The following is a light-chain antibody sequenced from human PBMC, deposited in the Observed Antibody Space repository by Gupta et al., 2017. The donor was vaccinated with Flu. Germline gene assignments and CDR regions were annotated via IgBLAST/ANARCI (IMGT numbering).Light chain of an antibody. J-gene: IGKJ5*01. CDR3: QQYDNWPPIT. CDR1: QNVGGN. V-gene: IGKV3-15*01. CDR2: RAS. Sequence: EILMTQSPATLSVSPGERATLSCRASQNVGGNLAWYQQKPGQAPRLLIFRASIRATDIPARFSGSGSGTEFTLTISTLQSEDFAVYYCQQYDNWPPITFGQGTRLEI.